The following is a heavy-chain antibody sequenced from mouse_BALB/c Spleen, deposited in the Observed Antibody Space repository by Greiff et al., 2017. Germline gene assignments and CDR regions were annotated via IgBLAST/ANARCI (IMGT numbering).Heavy chain of an antibody. CDR1: GFTFSSYA. CDR3: ARQGFTTATSWFAY. CDR2: ISSGGSYT. V-gene: IGHV5-9-3*01. Sequence: EVKVEESGGGLVKPGGSLKLSCAASGFTFSSYAMSWVRQTPEKRLEWVATISSGGSYTYYPDSVKGRFTISRDNAKNTLYLQMSSLRSEDTAMYYCARQGFTTATSWFAYWGQGTLVTVSA. J-gene: IGHJ3*01. D-gene: IGHD1-2*01.